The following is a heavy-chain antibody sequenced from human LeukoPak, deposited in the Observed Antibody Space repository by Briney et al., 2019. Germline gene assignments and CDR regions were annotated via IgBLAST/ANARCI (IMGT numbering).Heavy chain of an antibody. CDR1: GFTFSSYA. V-gene: IGHV3-23*01. Sequence: GGSLRLSCAASGFTFSSYAMSWVRQAPGKGLEWVSVISGSGGGTYYAVSGKGGFTISKDNSKNPQYLQMTSLRAEDTAVYYCAKDLRAARPFDYWGQGTLVTVSS. D-gene: IGHD6-6*01. J-gene: IGHJ4*02. CDR2: ISGSGGGT. CDR3: AKDLRAARPFDY.